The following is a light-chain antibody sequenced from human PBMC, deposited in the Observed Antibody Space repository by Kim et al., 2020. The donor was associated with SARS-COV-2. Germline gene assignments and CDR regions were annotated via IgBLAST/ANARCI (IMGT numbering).Light chain of an antibody. CDR3: QTWGTGIWV. CDR1: SGNRSYA. V-gene: IGLV4-69*01. J-gene: IGLJ3*02. CDR2: LNSDGSH. Sequence: ASVKLTCTLGSGNRSYAIAWHQQQPEKGPRYLMKLNSDGSHSKGDGIPDRFSGSSSGAERYLTISSLQSEDEADYYCQTWGTGIWVFGGGTQLTVL.